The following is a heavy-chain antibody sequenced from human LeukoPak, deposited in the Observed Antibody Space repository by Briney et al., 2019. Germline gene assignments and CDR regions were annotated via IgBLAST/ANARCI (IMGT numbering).Heavy chain of an antibody. V-gene: IGHV4-4*07. Sequence: SGTLSLTCTVSSGSISSYYWSWIRQPAGKGREWIGRIYTSGSTNYNPSLKSRVTMSVDTSKNQFSLKLSSVTAADTAVYYCASTRQGIFDYWGQGTLVTVSS. J-gene: IGHJ4*02. D-gene: IGHD2-2*01. CDR1: SGSISSYY. CDR2: IYTSGST. CDR3: ASTRQGIFDY.